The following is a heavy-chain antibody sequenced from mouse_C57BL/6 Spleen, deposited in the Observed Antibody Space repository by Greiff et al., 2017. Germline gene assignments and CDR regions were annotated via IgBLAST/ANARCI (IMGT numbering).Heavy chain of an antibody. D-gene: IGHD4-1*01. CDR1: GFTFSDYG. CDR3: ARIGTHY. J-gene: IGHJ3*01. V-gene: IGHV5-17*01. CDR2: ISSGSSTI. Sequence: DVHLVESGGGLVKPGGSLKLSCAASGFTFSDYGMHWVRQAPEKGLEWVAYISSGSSTIYYADTVKGRFTISRDNAKNTLFLQMTSLRSEDTAMYYCARIGTHYWGQGTLVTVSA.